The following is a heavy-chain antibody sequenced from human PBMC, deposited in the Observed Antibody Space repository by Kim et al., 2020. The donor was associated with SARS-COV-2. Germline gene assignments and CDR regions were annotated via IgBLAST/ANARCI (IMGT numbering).Heavy chain of an antibody. J-gene: IGHJ4*02. CDR3: ARNRQVYYSDY. Sequence: YQTSDDSVKGRFSISRHNANNSLYLEMNNLRAEDTAVYYCARNRQVYYSDYWGQGTLVTVSS. CDR2: YQ. D-gene: IGHD2-8*01. V-gene: IGHV3-11*06.